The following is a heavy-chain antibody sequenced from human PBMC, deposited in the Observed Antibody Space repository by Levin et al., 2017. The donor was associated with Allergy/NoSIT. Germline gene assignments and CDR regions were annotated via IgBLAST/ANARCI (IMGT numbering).Heavy chain of an antibody. V-gene: IGHV3-23*01. CDR1: GFTFSSYA. J-gene: IGHJ4*02. D-gene: IGHD3-16*01. Sequence: PSGGSLRLSCAASGFTFSSYAMTWVRQAPGKGLEWVSDISQSGTGTYHADSVKGRFTISRDNSKNTLYLQMNSLRVEDTAVYYCARDLGNWKRNYFDYWGQGTLVTVSS. CDR2: ISQSGTGT. CDR3: ARDLGNWKRNYFDY.